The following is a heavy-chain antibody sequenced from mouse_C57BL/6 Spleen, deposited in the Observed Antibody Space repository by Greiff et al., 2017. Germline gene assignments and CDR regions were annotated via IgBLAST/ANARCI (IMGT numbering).Heavy chain of an antibody. CDR1: GFTFSNYW. V-gene: IGHV6-3*01. Sequence: EVMLVESGGGLVQPGGSMKLSCVASGFTFSNYWMNWVRQSPEKGLEWVAQIRLKSDNYATHYAESVKGRFTISRDDSKSSVYLQMNNLRAEDTGIYYCTPIYYGNLYWYFDVWGTGTTVTVSS. D-gene: IGHD2-1*01. J-gene: IGHJ1*03. CDR3: TPIYYGNLYWYFDV. CDR2: IRLKSDNYAT.